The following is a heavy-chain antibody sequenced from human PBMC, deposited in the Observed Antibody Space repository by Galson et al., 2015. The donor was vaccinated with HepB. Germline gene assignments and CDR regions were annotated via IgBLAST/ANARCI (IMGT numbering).Heavy chain of an antibody. Sequence: SLRLSCAASGFTFSKDWMSWVRQAPGKGPEWVANIQPDGNQKDYVDSVKGRFTISRGNAKNSLYLQMNSLRVEDTAVYYCARGPRNNWGRGTLVTVSS. V-gene: IGHV3-7*01. J-gene: IGHJ4*02. CDR3: ARGPRNN. CDR2: IQPDGNQK. CDR1: GFTFSKDW. D-gene: IGHD1-14*01.